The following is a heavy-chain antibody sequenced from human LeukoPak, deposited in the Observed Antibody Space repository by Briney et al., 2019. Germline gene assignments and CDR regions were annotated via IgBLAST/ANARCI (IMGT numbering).Heavy chain of an antibody. D-gene: IGHD6-19*01. V-gene: IGHV3-23*01. CDR3: AKDMDGGWFFDS. CDR1: GFTFSSYA. CDR2: IGGSGGPT. Sequence: PGVSLRFSCASSGFTFSSYAMSWVRQRPGRRLQWVSAIGGSGGPTYYTDSVKGRFTISRDNSRNTLYLHMTSLRAEDTALYYCAKDMDGGWFFDSWGQGTLVTVSS. J-gene: IGHJ4*02.